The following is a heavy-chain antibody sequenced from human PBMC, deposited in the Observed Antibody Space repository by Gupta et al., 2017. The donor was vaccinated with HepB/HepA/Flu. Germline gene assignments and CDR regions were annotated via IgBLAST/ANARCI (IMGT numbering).Heavy chain of an antibody. J-gene: IGHJ4*02. D-gene: IGHD3-3*01. V-gene: IGHV4-59*08. CDR1: GDSISTYH. CDR3: ARHTSPGHGSHSFYTLDS. Sequence: QVQLQESGPGLVKPSETLSLSCTVSGDSISTYHWSWIRQPPGKGLEWIADIYYSGGTNYNPSLKSRVTISMDTSKNQFSLKLTSVTAADTAVYYCARHTSPGHGSHSFYTLDSWGQGTLVTVSS. CDR2: IYYSGGT.